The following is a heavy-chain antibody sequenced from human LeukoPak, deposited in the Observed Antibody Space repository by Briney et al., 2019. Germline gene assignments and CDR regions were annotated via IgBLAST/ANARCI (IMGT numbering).Heavy chain of an antibody. CDR1: GSSISSGYY. V-gene: IGHV4-38-2*02. Sequence: PSETLSLTCTVSGSSISSGYYWGWLRQPPGKGLEWIGSIYHSGSTYYNPSLKSRVTISADTSKNQFSLKLSSVTAADTAVYYCARVPRSYYYYYYMDVWGKGTTVTVSS. CDR3: ARVPRSYYYYYYMDV. CDR2: IYHSGST. J-gene: IGHJ6*03.